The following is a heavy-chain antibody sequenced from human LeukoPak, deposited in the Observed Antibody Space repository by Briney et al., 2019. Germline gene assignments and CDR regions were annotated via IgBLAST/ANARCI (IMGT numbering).Heavy chain of an antibody. CDR1: GYTLTELS. V-gene: IGHV1-24*01. CDR3: ATTLSSGYLLFDY. CDR2: FDPEDGET. D-gene: IGHD3-22*01. J-gene: IGHJ4*02. Sequence: ASVKVSCKVSGYTLTELSMHWVRQAPGEGLEWMGGFDPEDGETIYAQKFQGRVTMTEDTSTDTAYMELSSLRSEDTAVYYCATTLSSGYLLFDYWGQGTLVTVSS.